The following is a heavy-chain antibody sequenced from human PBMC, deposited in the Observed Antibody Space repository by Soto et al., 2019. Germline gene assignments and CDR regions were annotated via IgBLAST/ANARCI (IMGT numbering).Heavy chain of an antibody. V-gene: IGHV5-51*01. D-gene: IGHD5-12*01. CDR2: MYPGDSDT. CDR3: ARVPPGRNGYNKFDG. Sequence: GESLKISCKGSGYTFSDYWIGWVRQMPGKGLEWMGIMYPGDSDTRYSPSFQGQVTISADKSISTAYLQWSSLKASDTAMYYCARVPPGRNGYNKFDGWGQGTLVTVS. CDR1: GYTFSDYW. J-gene: IGHJ4*02.